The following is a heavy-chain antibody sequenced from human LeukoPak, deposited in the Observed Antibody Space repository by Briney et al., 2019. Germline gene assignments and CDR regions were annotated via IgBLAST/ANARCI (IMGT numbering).Heavy chain of an antibody. D-gene: IGHD3-10*01. V-gene: IGHV3-11*01. CDR3: ARGGTYYYGSGSSHFDY. J-gene: IGHJ4*02. Sequence: GESLRLSCAASGFTFTNYYMIWIRQAPGKGLEWVSYISSRGGTINYADSVKGRFTISRDNAKNSLYLQMNSLRAEDTAVYYCARGGTYYYGSGSSHFDYWGQGTLVTVSS. CDR1: GFTFTNYY. CDR2: ISSRGGTI.